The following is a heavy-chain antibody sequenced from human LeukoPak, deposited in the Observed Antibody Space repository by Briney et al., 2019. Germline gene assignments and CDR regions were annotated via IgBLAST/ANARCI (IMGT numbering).Heavy chain of an antibody. V-gene: IGHV3-7*01. CDR2: IKQDGSEK. D-gene: IGHD1-26*01. CDR1: GFTFSSYW. CDR3: ARRRYSGSSQHFDY. J-gene: IGHJ4*02. Sequence: GGSLRLSCAASGFTFSSYWMSWVRQAPGKGLEWVANIKQDGSEKYYVDSVKGRFTISIDNAKNSLYLQMNSLRAEDTAVYYCARRRYSGSSQHFDYWGQGTLVTVSS.